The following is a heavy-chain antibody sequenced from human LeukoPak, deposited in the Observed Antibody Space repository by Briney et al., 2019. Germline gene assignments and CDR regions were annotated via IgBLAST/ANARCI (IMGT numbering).Heavy chain of an antibody. J-gene: IGHJ2*01. Sequence: SETLSLTCTVSGGSISSSAYYWGWIRQSPGKGLEWIGSIYYSGSTYYNPSLKSRVTISVDTSKNQFSLKLNPVTAADTAVYYCARPPNTSYYGSGRGFFDLWGRGTLVTVSS. D-gene: IGHD3-10*01. V-gene: IGHV4-39*01. CDR3: ARPPNTSYYGSGRGFFDL. CDR2: IYYSGST. CDR1: GGSISSSAYY.